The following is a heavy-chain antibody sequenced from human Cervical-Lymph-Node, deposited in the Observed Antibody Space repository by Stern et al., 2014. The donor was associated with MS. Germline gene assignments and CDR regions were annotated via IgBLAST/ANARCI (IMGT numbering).Heavy chain of an antibody. J-gene: IGHJ3*01. CDR2: IYPDGST. D-gene: IGHD3-3*01. Sequence: EDQLVESGGGLIQPGGSLRLSCAAPGFTVSKNYMSWVRQAPGKGLAWVSLIYPDGSTYYAGSVKGRFTISRDSSKNMLFLQMNSLRAEDTAMYYCARAIFGVNTAAMAPDAFDSWGQGTMVTVSS. CDR1: GFTVSKNY. V-gene: IGHV3-53*01. CDR3: ARAIFGVNTAAMAPDAFDS.